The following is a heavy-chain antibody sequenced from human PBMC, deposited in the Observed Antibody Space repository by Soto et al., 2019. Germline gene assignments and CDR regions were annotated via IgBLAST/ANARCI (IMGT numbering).Heavy chain of an antibody. CDR2: IYYSGST. CDR3: ARGNYDFWSGFFSGFDP. D-gene: IGHD3-3*01. V-gene: IGHV4-59*01. CDR1: GGSISSYY. J-gene: IGHJ5*02. Sequence: SETLSLTCTVSGGSISSYYWSWIRQPPGKGLEWIGYIYYSGSTNYNPSLKSRVTISVDTSKNQFSLKLSSVTAADTAVYYCARGNYDFWSGFFSGFDPWGQGTQVTVSS.